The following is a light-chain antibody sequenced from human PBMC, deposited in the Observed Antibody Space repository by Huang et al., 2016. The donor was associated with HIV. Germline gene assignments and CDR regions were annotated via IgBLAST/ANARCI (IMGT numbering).Light chain of an antibody. CDR1: QGVLDSSNNKNY. Sequence: DIVMTQSTDSLAVSLGERATFNCKSSQGVLDSSNNKNYLAWYQQKPGQPPKLLMYWAATRASGVPDRFSGSGSGTDFTLTISSLQAEDVAVYYCQQYYSTPPTFGGGTKVEIK. CDR3: QQYYSTPPT. J-gene: IGKJ4*01. CDR2: WAA. V-gene: IGKV4-1*01.